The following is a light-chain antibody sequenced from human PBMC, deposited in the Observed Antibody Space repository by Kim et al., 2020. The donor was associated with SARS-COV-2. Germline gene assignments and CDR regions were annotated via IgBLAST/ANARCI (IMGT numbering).Light chain of an antibody. CDR3: QVWDSSSDPVV. CDR2: YDS. J-gene: IGLJ2*01. CDR1: NIGSKS. V-gene: IGLV3-21*04. Sequence: SYELTQPPSVSVAPGKTARLTCGGNNIGSKSVHWYQQKPGQAPVLVIYYDSDRPSGIPERFSGSNSGNTATLTISRVEAGDEADYYCQVWDSSSDPVVFGGGTQLTVL.